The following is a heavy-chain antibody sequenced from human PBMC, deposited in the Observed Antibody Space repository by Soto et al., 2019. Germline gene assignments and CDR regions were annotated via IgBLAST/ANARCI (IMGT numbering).Heavy chain of an antibody. CDR3: ARGSFGRLYYYYQDV. CDR1: GYTFTGYY. D-gene: IGHD3-10*01. J-gene: IGHJ6*03. V-gene: IGHV1-2*04. CDR2: INPNSGGT. Sequence: ASVKVSCKASGYTFTGYYMHWVRQAPGQGLEWMGWINPNSGGTNYAQKFQGWVTMTRDTSISTAYMELSRLRSDDTAVYYCARGSFGRLYYYYQDVLGKGTKVPASS.